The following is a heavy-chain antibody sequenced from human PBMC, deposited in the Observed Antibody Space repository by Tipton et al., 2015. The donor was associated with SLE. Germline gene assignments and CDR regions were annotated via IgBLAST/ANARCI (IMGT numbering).Heavy chain of an antibody. J-gene: IGHJ4*02. CDR3: ARAFGPYYFDY. CDR1: GGSISSHY. V-gene: IGHV4-59*08. D-gene: IGHD3/OR15-3a*01. CDR2: IYYSGST. Sequence: TLSLTCTVSGGSISSHYWSWIRQPPGKGLEWIGYIYYSGSTNYNPSLKSRVTISVDTSKNQFSLKLSSVTAADTAVYYCARAFGPYYFDYWGQGTLVTVSS.